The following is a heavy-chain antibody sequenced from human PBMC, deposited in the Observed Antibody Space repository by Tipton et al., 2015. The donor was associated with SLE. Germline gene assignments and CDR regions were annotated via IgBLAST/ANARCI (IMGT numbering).Heavy chain of an antibody. CDR2: VFRGGST. D-gene: IGHD2-8*02. Sequence: TLSLTCSVSGVSISTYYWSWIRQSPGKGLEWIGEVFRGGSTNYSPSLESRVTITVDMSKNQFSLKLSSVTAADTAVYYCARGSCSGGVCYIDYWGQGTLVTVSS. V-gene: IGHV4-59*01. CDR3: ARGSCSGGVCYIDY. J-gene: IGHJ4*02. CDR1: GVSISTYY.